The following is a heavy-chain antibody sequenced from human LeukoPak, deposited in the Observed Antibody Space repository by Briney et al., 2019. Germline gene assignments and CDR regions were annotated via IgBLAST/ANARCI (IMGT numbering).Heavy chain of an antibody. CDR3: ARARYYYGSGSHNWFDP. J-gene: IGHJ5*02. V-gene: IGHV4-59*01. D-gene: IGHD3-10*01. CDR1: GGSISSYY. Sequence: SETLSLTCTVCGGSISSYYWRGLRQPPGRGLEGGGYIYYSGSTNYNPALKSRVTISVDASKNQFSLKLRSVTAADTAVYYCARARYYYGSGSHNWFDPWGQGTLVTVSS. CDR2: IYYSGST.